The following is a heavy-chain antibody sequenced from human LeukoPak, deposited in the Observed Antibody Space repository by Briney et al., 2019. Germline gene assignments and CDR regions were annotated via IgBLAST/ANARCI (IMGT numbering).Heavy chain of an antibody. J-gene: IGHJ4*02. CDR2: INHSGST. CDR3: ARGDSSGWYLDY. V-gene: IGHV4-34*01. Sequence: SSETLSLTCAVYGGSFSGYYWSWLRQPPGKGLEWIGEINHSGSTIYNPSLKSRATISVDTSKNQFSLKLSSVTAADTAVYYCARGDSSGWYLDYWGQGTLVTVSS. CDR1: GGSFSGYY. D-gene: IGHD6-19*01.